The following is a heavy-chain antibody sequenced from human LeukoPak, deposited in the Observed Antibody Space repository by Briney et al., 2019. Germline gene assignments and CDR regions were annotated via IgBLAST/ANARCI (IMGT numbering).Heavy chain of an antibody. J-gene: IGHJ4*02. CDR1: GFTFGDYA. D-gene: IGHD3-16*01. Sequence: PGGSLRLSCAVSGFTFGDYAMHWVRQAPGKDLEWVSLISGDGGTIYYADSLKGRLTISRDNSKNSLYLQMSSLRTEDTALYYCAKDMLPSNYYDAPIDYWGQGTLVTVSS. V-gene: IGHV3-43*02. CDR2: ISGDGGTI. CDR3: AKDMLPSNYYDAPIDY.